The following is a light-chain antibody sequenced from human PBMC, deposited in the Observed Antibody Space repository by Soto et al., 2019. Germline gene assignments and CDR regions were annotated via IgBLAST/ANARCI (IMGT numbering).Light chain of an antibody. V-gene: IGKV1-39*01. Sequence: DIQMTQSPSSLSASVGDRVTITCRASQSISSYLNWYQQKPGKAPKLLIYAASSLISGVPSRFSGSGSGTDFTLTISSLQPEDFATYYCQQSYSTPVTFGGGTKVEIK. CDR3: QQSYSTPVT. CDR2: AAS. CDR1: QSISSY. J-gene: IGKJ4*01.